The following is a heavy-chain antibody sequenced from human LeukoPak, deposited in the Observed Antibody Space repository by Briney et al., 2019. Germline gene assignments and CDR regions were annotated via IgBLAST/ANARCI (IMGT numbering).Heavy chain of an antibody. Sequence: GGSLRLSCAASGFTFSSYDMHWVRQAPGKGLEWVAFISYDGSNKYYADSVKGRFTISRDNSKNTLYLQMNSLRAEDTAVYYCAREVSSSGWYGYYGMDVWGQGTSVTVSS. CDR3: AREVSSSGWYGYYGMDV. CDR1: GFTFSSYD. J-gene: IGHJ6*02. V-gene: IGHV3-30-3*01. D-gene: IGHD6-19*01. CDR2: ISYDGSNK.